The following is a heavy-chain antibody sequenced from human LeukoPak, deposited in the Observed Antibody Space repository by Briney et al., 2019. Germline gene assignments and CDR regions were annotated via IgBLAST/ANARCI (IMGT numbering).Heavy chain of an antibody. CDR2: IYSGGST. Sequence: GGSLRLSCAASGFTVSSNYMSWVRQAPGKGPEWVSVIYSGGSTYYADSVKGRFTISRDNSKNTLYLQMNSLRAEDAAVYYCARDSLPFGVVTRFDYWGQGTLVTVSS. J-gene: IGHJ4*02. V-gene: IGHV3-53*05. CDR1: GFTVSSNY. CDR3: ARDSLPFGVVTRFDY. D-gene: IGHD3-3*01.